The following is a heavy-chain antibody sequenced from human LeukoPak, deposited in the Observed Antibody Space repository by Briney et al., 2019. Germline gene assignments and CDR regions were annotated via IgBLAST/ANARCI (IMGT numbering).Heavy chain of an antibody. J-gene: IGHJ3*02. CDR2: ISSSSSYI. CDR1: GFTFSSYS. Sequence: GRSLRLSCAASGFTFSSYSMNWVRQAPGKGLEWVSSISSSSSYIYYADSVKGRFTISRDNAKNSLYLQMNSLRAEDTAVYYCAREGGYSYGIDAFDIWGQGTMVTVSS. D-gene: IGHD5-18*01. V-gene: IGHV3-21*01. CDR3: AREGGYSYGIDAFDI.